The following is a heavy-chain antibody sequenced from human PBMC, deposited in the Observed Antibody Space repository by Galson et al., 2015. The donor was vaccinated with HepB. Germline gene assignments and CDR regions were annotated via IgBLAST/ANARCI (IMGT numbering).Heavy chain of an antibody. V-gene: IGHV3-66*01. J-gene: IGHJ5*02. Sequence: SLRLSCAASGFTVSSNYMSWVRQAPGKGLEWVSVIYSGGSTYYADSVKGRFTISRDNSKNTLYLQMNSLRAKDTAVYYCAREILAGYCSGGSCYSNWFDPWGQGTLVTVSS. CDR2: IYSGGST. CDR1: GFTVSSNY. D-gene: IGHD2-15*01. CDR3: AREILAGYCSGGSCYSNWFDP.